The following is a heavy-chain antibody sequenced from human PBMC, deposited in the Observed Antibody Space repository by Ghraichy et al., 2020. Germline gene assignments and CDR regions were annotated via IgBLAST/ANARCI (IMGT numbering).Heavy chain of an antibody. V-gene: IGHV3-53*01. CDR3: ARDLGAFDI. CDR2: IYSGGTT. J-gene: IGHJ3*02. D-gene: IGHD7-27*01. Sequence: AIYSGGTTDYADSVKGRFTFSRANSKNTVYLQMNSLRVDDTAVYYCARDLGAFDIWGQGTWVTVSS.